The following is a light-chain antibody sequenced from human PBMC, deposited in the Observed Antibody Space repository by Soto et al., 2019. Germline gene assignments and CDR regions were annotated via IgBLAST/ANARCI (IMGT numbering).Light chain of an antibody. CDR1: SSDVGGYNY. CDR2: DVS. CDR3: SSYTSSSTVV. J-gene: IGLJ2*01. Sequence: QSVLTQPAFVSGSPGQSITISCSGTSSDVGGYNYVSWYQQHPGKAPKVMIYDVSNRPSGVSNRFSGSKSGSTASLTISGLQAEDEADYYCSSYTSSSTVVFGGGTKLTVL. V-gene: IGLV2-14*01.